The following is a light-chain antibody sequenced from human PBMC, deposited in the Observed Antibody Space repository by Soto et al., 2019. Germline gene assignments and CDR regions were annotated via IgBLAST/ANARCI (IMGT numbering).Light chain of an antibody. J-gene: IGLJ7*01. CDR1: SSNIGNFY. CDR2: KNN. CDR3: AAWDDSLSGPGV. V-gene: IGLV1-47*01. Sequence: QSVLTQPPSASGTPGQRVTISCSGSSSNIGNFYVYWYQQLPGTAPKLLIYKNNQRPLGVPDRFSDSKSGTSASLAISGLRSENEGDYYCAAWDDSLSGPGVFGGGTQLTVL.